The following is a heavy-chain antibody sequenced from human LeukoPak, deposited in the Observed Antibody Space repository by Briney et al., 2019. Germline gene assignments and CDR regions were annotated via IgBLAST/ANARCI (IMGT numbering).Heavy chain of an antibody. CDR2: IYPGDSDT. J-gene: IGHJ6*03. D-gene: IGHD4-17*01. CDR1: GSIFTSYW. V-gene: IGHV5-51*01. CDR3: ARHHMTSVTTAPFYYIDV. Sequence: GESLQISCKGSGSIFTSYWIGWVRQVPGKGLEWMGIIYPGDSDTRYSPSFQGQVTISADKSISTAYLQWSSLKASDTAIYYCARHHMTSVTTAPFYYIDVWGTGATVTVSS.